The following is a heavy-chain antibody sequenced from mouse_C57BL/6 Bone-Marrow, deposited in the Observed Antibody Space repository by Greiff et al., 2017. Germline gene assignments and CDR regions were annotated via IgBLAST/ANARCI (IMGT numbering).Heavy chain of an antibody. V-gene: IGHV10-3*01. CDR3: VRIMDY. CDR1: GFTFHTYA. CDR2: ISSKSSNYAS. J-gene: IGHJ4*01. Sequence: EVKLMESGGGLVQPKGSLKLSCAASGFTFHTYAMHWVRQAPGKGLEWVARISSKSSNYASSYADSVKDRFTISSDDSQTMLYLQMNNLEPEDTAMCYCVRIMDYWGQGTSVTVSS.